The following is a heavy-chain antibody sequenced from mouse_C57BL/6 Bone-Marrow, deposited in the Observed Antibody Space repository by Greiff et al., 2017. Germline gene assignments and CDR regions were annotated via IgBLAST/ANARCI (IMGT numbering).Heavy chain of an antibody. J-gene: IGHJ3*01. CDR2: IDPSDSYT. Sequence: QVQLQQPGAELVKPGASVKLSCKASGYTFTSYWMQWVKQRPGQGLEWIGEIDPSDSYTNYNQKFKGKATLTVDTSSSTAYMQLSSLTSEDSAVYYCARGYDYDDFAYWGQGTLVTVSA. V-gene: IGHV1-50*01. CDR1: GYTFTSYW. CDR3: ARGYDYDDFAY. D-gene: IGHD2-4*01.